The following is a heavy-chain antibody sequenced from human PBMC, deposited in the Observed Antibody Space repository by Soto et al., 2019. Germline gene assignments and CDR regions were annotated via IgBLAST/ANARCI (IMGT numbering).Heavy chain of an antibody. D-gene: IGHD5-18*01. CDR2: INPSGGST. V-gene: IGHV1-46*01. CDR1: GYTFTSYY. Sequence: QVQLVQSGAEVKKPGASVKVSCKASGYTFTSYYMHWVRQAPGQGLEWMGIINPSGGSTSYAQKFQGRVTMTRDTSTSTVYMELSSLRSEDTAVDYCARGGSSYGHTASNYYYYGMDVWGQGTTVTVSS. CDR3: ARGGSSYGHTASNYYYYGMDV. J-gene: IGHJ6*02.